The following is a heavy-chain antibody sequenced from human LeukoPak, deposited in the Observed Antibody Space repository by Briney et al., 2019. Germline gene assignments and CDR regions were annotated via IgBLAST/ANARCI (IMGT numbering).Heavy chain of an antibody. Sequence: SPSETLSLTCAVYGGSFSGYYWSWIRQPPGKGLEWIGEINHSGSTNYNPSLKSRVTISVDTSKNQFSLKLSSVTAADTAVYYCARVAPSYGDYGVTNGYYFDYWGQGTLVTVSS. V-gene: IGHV4-34*01. D-gene: IGHD4-17*01. CDR3: ARVAPSYGDYGVTNGYYFDY. CDR1: GGSFSGYY. J-gene: IGHJ4*02. CDR2: INHSGST.